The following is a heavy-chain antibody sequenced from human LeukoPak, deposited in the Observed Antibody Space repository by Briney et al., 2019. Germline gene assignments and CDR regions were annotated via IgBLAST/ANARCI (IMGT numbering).Heavy chain of an antibody. D-gene: IGHD6-13*01. CDR1: GGSISSSSYY. CDR3: ARIYSSSWYEAADPGKLDY. V-gene: IGHV4-39*01. J-gene: IGHJ4*02. Sequence: SETLSLTCTVSGGSISSSSYYWGWIRQPPGKGLEWIGSIYYSGSTYYNPSLKSRVTISVDTSKNQFSLKLSSVTAADTAVYYCARIYSSSWYEAADPGKLDYWGQGTLVTVSS. CDR2: IYYSGST.